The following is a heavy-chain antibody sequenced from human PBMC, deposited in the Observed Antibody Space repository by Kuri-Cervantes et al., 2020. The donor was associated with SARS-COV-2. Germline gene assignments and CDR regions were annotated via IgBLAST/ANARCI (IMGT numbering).Heavy chain of an antibody. CDR2: IYSGGST. CDR1: GFTVSSNY. Sequence: GGSLRLSCAASGFTVSSNYMSWVRQAPGKGLEWVSVIYSGGSTYYADSVKGRFTISRHNSKNTLYLQMNSLRAEGTAVYYCAKVHAYFDWLSNFDYWGQGTLVTVSS. CDR3: AKVHAYFDWLSNFDY. V-gene: IGHV3-53*04. D-gene: IGHD3-9*01. J-gene: IGHJ4*02.